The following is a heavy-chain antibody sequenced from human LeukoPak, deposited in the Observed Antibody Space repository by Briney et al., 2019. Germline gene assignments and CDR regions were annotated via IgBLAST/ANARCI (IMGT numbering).Heavy chain of an antibody. J-gene: IGHJ2*01. V-gene: IGHV4-59*08. CDR1: GGSISSYY. CDR2: IYYSGST. Sequence: SETLSLTCTVSGGSISSYYWSWIRQPPGKGLEWIGYIYYSGSTNYNPSLKSRVTISVDTSKNQFSLKLTSVTAADTAVYYCARRVGTRDWYFDLWGRGTLVTASS. CDR3: ARRVGTRDWYFDL. D-gene: IGHD1-14*01.